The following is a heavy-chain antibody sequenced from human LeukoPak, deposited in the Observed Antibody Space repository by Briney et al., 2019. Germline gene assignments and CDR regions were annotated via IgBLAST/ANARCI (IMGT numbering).Heavy chain of an antibody. CDR1: GYTFTSYG. CDR3: ARDPLRFGELFGNWFDP. V-gene: IGHV1-18*01. J-gene: IGHJ5*02. Sequence: GASVKVFCKASGYTFTSYGISWVRQAPGQGLEWMGWISAYNGNTNYAQKLQGRVTMTTDTSTSTAYMELRSLRSDDTAVYYCARDPLRFGELFGNWFDPWGQGTLVTVSS. D-gene: IGHD3-10*01. CDR2: ISAYNGNT.